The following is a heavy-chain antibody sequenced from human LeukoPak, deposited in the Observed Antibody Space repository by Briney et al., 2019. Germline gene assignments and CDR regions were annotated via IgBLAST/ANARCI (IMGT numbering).Heavy chain of an antibody. Sequence: GGSLRLSCAASGFTFSSYWMSWVRQAPGKGLEWAANIKQDGSEKYYVDSVKGRFTISRDNAKNSLYLQMNSLRAEDTAVYYCARVGYCSGGSCYVPFDYWGQGTLVTVSS. CDR2: IKQDGSEK. D-gene: IGHD2-15*01. V-gene: IGHV3-7*03. CDR1: GFTFSSYW. J-gene: IGHJ4*02. CDR3: ARVGYCSGGSCYVPFDY.